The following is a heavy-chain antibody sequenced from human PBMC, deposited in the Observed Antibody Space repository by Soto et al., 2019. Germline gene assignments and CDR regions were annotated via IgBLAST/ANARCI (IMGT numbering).Heavy chain of an antibody. CDR2: ISYDGSHK. Sequence: QVQLVESAGGVVQPGTSLRLSCAASGFTFSAYGMHWVRQVPGKGLEWVAVISYDGSHKDYVDSVKGRITISRDNSENTLHLQMNSLRPEDTTVFYCGKEGRGYGGYDPNSYLENWGQGTLVTVTS. CDR1: GFTFSAYG. V-gene: IGHV3-30*18. CDR3: GKEGRGYGGYDPNSYLEN. D-gene: IGHD5-12*01. J-gene: IGHJ1*01.